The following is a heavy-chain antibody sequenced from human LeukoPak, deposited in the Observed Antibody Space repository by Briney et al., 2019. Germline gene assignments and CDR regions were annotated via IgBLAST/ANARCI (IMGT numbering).Heavy chain of an antibody. CDR3: ARGLAGTTYYYGMDV. Sequence: PSETLSLTCAVYGGSFSGYYWSWIRQPPGKGLEWIGEINHSGSTNYNPPLKSRGTISVDTSKNQFSLKLSSVTAADTAVYYCARGLAGTTYYYGMDVWGQGTTVTVSS. J-gene: IGHJ6*02. CDR1: GGSFSGYY. D-gene: IGHD1-7*01. CDR2: INHSGST. V-gene: IGHV4-34*01.